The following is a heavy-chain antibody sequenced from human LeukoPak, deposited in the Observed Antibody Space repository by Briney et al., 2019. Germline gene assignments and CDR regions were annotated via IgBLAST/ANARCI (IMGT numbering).Heavy chain of an antibody. CDR1: GYTFTSYY. D-gene: IGHD6-6*01. Sequence: ASVKVSCKASGYTFTSYYMHWVRQAPGQGLEWMGMINPSRDSTSYAQKLQGRVTITADESTSTAYMELSSLRSEDTAVYYCARDRGEYSSSFDAFDIWGQGTMVTVSS. V-gene: IGHV1-46*01. CDR2: INPSRDST. J-gene: IGHJ3*02. CDR3: ARDRGEYSSSFDAFDI.